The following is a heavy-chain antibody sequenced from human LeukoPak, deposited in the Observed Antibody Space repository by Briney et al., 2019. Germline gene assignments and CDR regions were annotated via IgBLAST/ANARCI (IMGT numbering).Heavy chain of an antibody. CDR1: GFTFSSDA. CDR2: ISGSGGST. J-gene: IGHJ3*02. CDR3: AKTRGIQLWLRGAFDI. Sequence: GGSLRLSCAASGFTFSSDAMSWVRQAPGKGLEWVLAISGSGGSTYYADSVKGRFTISRDNSKNTLYLQMNSLRAEDTAVYYCAKTRGIQLWLRGAFDIWGQGTMVTVSS. D-gene: IGHD5-18*01. V-gene: IGHV3-23*01.